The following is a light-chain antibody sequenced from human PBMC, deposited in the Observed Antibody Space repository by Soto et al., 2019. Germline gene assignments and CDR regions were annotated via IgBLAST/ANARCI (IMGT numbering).Light chain of an antibody. J-gene: IGKJ1*01. CDR2: GAS. CDR1: QSVSSN. V-gene: IGKV3-15*01. CDR3: QQYDNWPKT. Sequence: EIVMTQSPTIQSVSPGERATLSCRASQSVSSNLAWYQQKPGQAPRLLISGASTRATGIPARFSGSGSGTEFTLTINSLQSEDFAVYYCQQYDNWPKTFGQGTRVEIK.